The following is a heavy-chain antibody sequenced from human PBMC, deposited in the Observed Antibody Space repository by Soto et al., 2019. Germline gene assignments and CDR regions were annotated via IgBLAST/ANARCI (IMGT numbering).Heavy chain of an antibody. J-gene: IGHJ6*03. CDR3: ARVRMTTVTTYYYYYMDV. CDR2: IYYSGST. V-gene: IGHV4-59*01. Sequence: SETLSLTCTVSGGSISSYYWSWIRQPPGKGLEWIGYIYYSGSTNYNPSLKSRVTISVDTSKNQFSLKLSSVTAADTAVYYCARVRMTTVTTYYYYYMDVWGKGTTVTVSS. D-gene: IGHD4-4*01. CDR1: GGSISSYY.